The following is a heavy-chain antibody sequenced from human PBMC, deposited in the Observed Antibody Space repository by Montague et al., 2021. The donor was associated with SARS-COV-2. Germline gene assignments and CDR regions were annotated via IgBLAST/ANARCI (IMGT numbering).Heavy chain of an antibody. Sequence: SETLSLTCAVSGGFISSSKWWSWVRQPPGKGLEWIWEIYHSGSTNYNPXXEGRVTISVDKSKNQFSLKLSSVTAADTAVYYCASRGAGWFGSNPERFDYWGQGTLVTVS. CDR2: IYHSGST. CDR3: ASRGAGWFGSNPERFDY. D-gene: IGHD3-10*01. J-gene: IGHJ4*02. CDR1: GGFISSSKW. V-gene: IGHV4-4*02.